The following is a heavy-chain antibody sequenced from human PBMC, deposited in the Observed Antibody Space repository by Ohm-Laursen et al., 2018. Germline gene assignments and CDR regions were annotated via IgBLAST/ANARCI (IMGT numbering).Heavy chain of an antibody. CDR3: ARTRIVGATDH. J-gene: IGHJ4*02. Sequence: GSLRLSCAASGFTFSDYYMSWIRQAPGKGLEWVANIKEDGSEKYYVDSVKGRFSISRDNAKNSVSLQMNSLRVEDSAVYYCARTRIVGATDHWGLGTLVTVSS. D-gene: IGHD1-26*01. V-gene: IGHV3-7*01. CDR2: IKEDGSEK. CDR1: GFTFSDYY.